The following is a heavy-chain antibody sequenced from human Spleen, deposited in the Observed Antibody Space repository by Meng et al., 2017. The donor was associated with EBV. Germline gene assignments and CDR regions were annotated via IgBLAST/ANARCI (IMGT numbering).Heavy chain of an antibody. J-gene: IGHJ4*02. CDR2: INPFDGST. D-gene: IGHD6-13*01. CDR1: GYTITSYY. CDR3: ARDLYTRSCYFDY. Sequence: QVQLVQSGAEVKKPGASVKVSCKASGYTITSYYMHWVRQAPGQGLEWMGMINPFDGSTTYAQKFQGRVSMTRDTSTTTVYMEASSLRSEDTAEYYCARDLYTRSCYFDYWGQGTLVTVSS. V-gene: IGHV1-46*01.